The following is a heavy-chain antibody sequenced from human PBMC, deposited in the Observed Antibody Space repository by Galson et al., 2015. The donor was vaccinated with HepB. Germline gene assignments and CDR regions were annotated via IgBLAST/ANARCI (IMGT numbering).Heavy chain of an antibody. CDR3: ARGSDYPSSPYYYYYMDV. Sequence: SLRLSCAASGFTFSSYEMNWVRQAPGKGLEWVANIKQDGSEKYYVDSVKGRFTISRDNAKNSLYLQMNSLRAEDTAVYYCARGSDYPSSPYYYYYMDVWGKGTTVTVSS. CDR1: GFTFSSYE. D-gene: IGHD4-17*01. V-gene: IGHV3-7*04. CDR2: IKQDGSEK. J-gene: IGHJ6*03.